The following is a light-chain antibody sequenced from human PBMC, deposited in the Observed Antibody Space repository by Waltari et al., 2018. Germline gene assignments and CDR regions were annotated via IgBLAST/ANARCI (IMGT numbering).Light chain of an antibody. CDR2: EVT. Sequence: QSALTQSASVSGSPGQSITISCTGTSSDVGSSNLVSWYQRHPGNAPKLMIYEVTKRPSGVSNRFSGSKSGNTASLTISGLQSEDEADYYCCSYAGASTSLYVFGTGTKVTVL. J-gene: IGLJ1*01. V-gene: IGLV2-23*02. CDR1: SSDVGSSNL. CDR3: CSYAGASTSLYV.